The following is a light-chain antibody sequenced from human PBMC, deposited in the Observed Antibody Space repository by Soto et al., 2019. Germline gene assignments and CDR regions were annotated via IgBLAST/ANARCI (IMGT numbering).Light chain of an antibody. V-gene: IGKV4-1*01. CDR2: WAS. CDR3: KQHDQPPGT. J-gene: IGKJ1*01. CDR1: QCLFYPTNNKNY. Sequence: VVTQFPDSVAVTLGGRASISCRSSQCLFYPTNNKNYLAWYQQKPGQPPKLIIYWASTRESGVPDRFKGSGSGTDFTLTISRLESEDVAVYSWKQHDQPPGTFGQGTQVDIK.